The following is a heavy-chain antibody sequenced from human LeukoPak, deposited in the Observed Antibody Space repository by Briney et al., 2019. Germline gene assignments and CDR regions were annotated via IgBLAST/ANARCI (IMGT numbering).Heavy chain of an antibody. Sequence: GGSLRLSCAASGLTVTRNYINWVRQAPGKGLEWVSAISGSGGSTYYADSVKGRFTISRDNSKNTLYLQMNSLRAEDTAVYYCAKASAMIVVVSKHFDYWGQGTLVTVSS. CDR1: GLTVTRNY. J-gene: IGHJ4*02. CDR2: ISGSGGST. CDR3: AKASAMIVVVSKHFDY. D-gene: IGHD3-22*01. V-gene: IGHV3-23*01.